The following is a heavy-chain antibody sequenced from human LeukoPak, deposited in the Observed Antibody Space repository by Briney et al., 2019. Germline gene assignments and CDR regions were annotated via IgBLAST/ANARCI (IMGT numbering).Heavy chain of an antibody. D-gene: IGHD3-10*01. Sequence: GASVKVSCKASGGTFSSYAISWVRQAPGQGLEWMGGIIPIFGTANYAQKFQGRVTITTDESTSTAYMELSSLRSEETAVYYCARSEWFGELLSFYFDYWGQGTLVTVSS. CDR3: ARSEWFGELLSFYFDY. CDR2: IIPIFGTA. J-gene: IGHJ4*02. CDR1: GGTFSSYA. V-gene: IGHV1-69*05.